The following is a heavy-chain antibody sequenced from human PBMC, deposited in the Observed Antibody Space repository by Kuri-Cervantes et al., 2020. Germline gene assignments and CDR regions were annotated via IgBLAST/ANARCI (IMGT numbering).Heavy chain of an antibody. CDR2: INHSGST. Sequence: GSLRLSCAVYGGSFSGYYWSWIRQPPGKGLEWIGEINHSGSTNYNPSLKSRVTISVDTSKNQFSLKLNSVTAADTAVYYCARGSSNYSGSYYPPRGYYYYMDVWGKGTTVTVSS. D-gene: IGHD3-10*01. J-gene: IGHJ6*03. CDR3: ARGSSNYSGSYYPPRGYYYYMDV. CDR1: GGSFSGYY. V-gene: IGHV4-34*01.